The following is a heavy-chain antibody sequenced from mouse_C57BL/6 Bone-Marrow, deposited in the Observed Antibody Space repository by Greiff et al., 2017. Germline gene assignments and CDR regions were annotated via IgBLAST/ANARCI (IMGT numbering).Heavy chain of an antibody. J-gene: IGHJ2*01. V-gene: IGHV1-69*01. CDR1: GYTFTSYW. Sequence: QVQLQQPGAELVMPGASVKLSCKASGYTFTSYWMHWVKQRPGQGLEWIGEIDPSDSYTNYNQKFKGKSTLTVDKSSSTAYMQLSSLTSEDSAVYDCAREVYYGSSYYFDYWGQGTTLTVSS. CDR2: IDPSDSYT. D-gene: IGHD1-1*01. CDR3: AREVYYGSSYYFDY.